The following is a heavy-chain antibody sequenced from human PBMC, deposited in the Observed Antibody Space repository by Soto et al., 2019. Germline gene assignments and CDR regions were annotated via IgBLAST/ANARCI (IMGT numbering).Heavy chain of an antibody. V-gene: IGHV3-74*01. Sequence: AVGSLRLPWXAAGGTFITYWGHWVRQAPGKGLVWVSRINSDGSTTNYADSVKGRFTISRDNAKNTLYLQMNSLRAEDTAVYYRARDAYYDMGVWGQGTTVTVSS. CDR3: ARDAYYDMGV. J-gene: IGHJ6*02. CDR1: GGTFITYW. CDR2: INSDGSTT.